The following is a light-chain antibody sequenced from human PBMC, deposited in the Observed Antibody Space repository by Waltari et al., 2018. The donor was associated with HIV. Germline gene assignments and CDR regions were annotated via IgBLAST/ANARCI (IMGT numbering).Light chain of an antibody. CDR3: RSYTTSSTWV. CDR2: DVS. CDR1: SSDVGGYNY. V-gene: IGLV2-14*01. J-gene: IGLJ3*02. Sequence: QSALTQPASVSGSPGQSLTISCTGTSSDVGGYNYVSWYQQHPGKAPKLMIYDVSTRPSGVSYRFSGSKSGNTASLTISGLQAEDEADYYCRSYTTSSTWVFGGGTKLTVL.